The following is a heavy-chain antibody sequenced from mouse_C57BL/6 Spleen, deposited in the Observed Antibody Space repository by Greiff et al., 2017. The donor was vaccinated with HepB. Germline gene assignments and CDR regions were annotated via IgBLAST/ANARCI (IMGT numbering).Heavy chain of an antibody. V-gene: IGHV5-17*01. CDR2: ISSGSSTN. CDR3: ASQDYYDVDY. J-gene: IGHJ2*01. CDR1: GFNFSDYG. D-gene: IGHD2-4*01. Sequence: EVKLMESGGGLVKPGGSLKLSCAASGFNFSDYGMHWVRQAPEKGLEWVAYISSGSSTNYYAETVKGRFTISRDNAKNTLFLQLTSLRSEDTAMYYCASQDYYDVDYWGQGTTLTVSS.